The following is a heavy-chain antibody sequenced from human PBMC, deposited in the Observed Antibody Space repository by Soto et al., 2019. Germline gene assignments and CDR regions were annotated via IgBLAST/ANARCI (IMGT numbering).Heavy chain of an antibody. Sequence: ASVKVSCKASGYTFTSYAMHWVRQAPGQRLEWMGWINAGNGNTKYSQKFQGRVTITRDTSASTAYMELSSLRSEDTAVYYCARAYNWNDYYYGMDVWGQGTTVTVSS. CDR2: INAGNGNT. CDR3: ARAYNWNDYYYGMDV. V-gene: IGHV1-3*01. CDR1: GYTFTSYA. D-gene: IGHD1-20*01. J-gene: IGHJ6*02.